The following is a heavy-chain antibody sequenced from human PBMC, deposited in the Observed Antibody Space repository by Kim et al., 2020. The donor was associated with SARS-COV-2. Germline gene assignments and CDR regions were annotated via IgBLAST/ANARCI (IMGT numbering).Heavy chain of an antibody. CDR2: IIPIFGTA. V-gene: IGHV1-69*13. D-gene: IGHD3-9*01. CDR1: GGTFSSYA. CDR3: ARDNPDILTGYYKPGWFDP. J-gene: IGHJ5*02. Sequence: SVKVSCKASGGTFSSYAISWVRQAPGQGLEWMGGIIPIFGTANYAQKFQGRVTITADESTSTAYMELSSLRSEDTAVYYCARDNPDILTGYYKPGWFDPWGQGTLVTVSS.